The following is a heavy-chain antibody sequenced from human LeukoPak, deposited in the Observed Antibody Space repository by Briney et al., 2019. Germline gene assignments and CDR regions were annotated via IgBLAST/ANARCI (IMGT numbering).Heavy chain of an antibody. D-gene: IGHD3-10*01. J-gene: IGHJ4*02. CDR1: GFTFSSYG. Sequence: GGSLRLSCAASGFTFSSYGMHWVRQAPGKGLEWVAVISYDGSNKYYADSVKGRFTISRDNSKNTLYLQMNSLRAEDTAVYYCAIDSGTSVYWGQGTLVTVSS. V-gene: IGHV3-30*03. CDR3: AIDSGTSVY. CDR2: ISYDGSNK.